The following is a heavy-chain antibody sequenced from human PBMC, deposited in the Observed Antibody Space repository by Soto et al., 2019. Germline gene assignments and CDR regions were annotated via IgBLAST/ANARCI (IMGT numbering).Heavy chain of an antibody. CDR2: ISYDGSNK. CDR1: GFTFSHYG. CDR3: ARYSGKYQGPLDY. V-gene: IGHV3-30*03. D-gene: IGHD1-26*01. J-gene: IGHJ4*02. Sequence: QVQLVESGGGVVQPGRSLRLSCAASGFTFSHYGIHWVRQAPGKGLEWLAVISYDGSNKHYADSVKGRFTVSRDNSKNTLYLQMNGRRAEDTAVYFCARYSGKYQGPLDYWGQATLVTVTS.